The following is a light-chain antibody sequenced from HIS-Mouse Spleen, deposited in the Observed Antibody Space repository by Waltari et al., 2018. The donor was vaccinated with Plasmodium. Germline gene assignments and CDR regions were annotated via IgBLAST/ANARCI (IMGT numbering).Light chain of an antibody. CDR1: QSVSSN. V-gene: IGKV3-15*01. CDR3: QQYNNWSFT. J-gene: IGKJ3*01. CDR2: GAS. Sequence: EIVMTQSPATMSVSPGERAILSCKSSQSVSSNLAWYKQKSGEAPRLLIYGASTRATGIPARFSGSGSGTELTLTISSLQSEDFAVYYCQQYNNWSFTFGPGTKVDIK.